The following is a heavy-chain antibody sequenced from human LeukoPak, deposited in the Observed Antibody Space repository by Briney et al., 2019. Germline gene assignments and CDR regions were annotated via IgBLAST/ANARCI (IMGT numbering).Heavy chain of an antibody. CDR1: GFAFSAYG. D-gene: IGHD6-19*01. CDR2: LSYDGTNG. CDR3: AKGLNSGRYGRSFDL. J-gene: IGHJ4*02. Sequence: GGSLRLSCAASGFAFSAYGMHWVRQAPGKGLEWVAVLSYDGTNGYYAGSVKGRLTISRDNSKNTLDLQMNSLRAEDTAVYYCAKGLNSGRYGRSFDLWGQGTLVTVSS. V-gene: IGHV3-30*18.